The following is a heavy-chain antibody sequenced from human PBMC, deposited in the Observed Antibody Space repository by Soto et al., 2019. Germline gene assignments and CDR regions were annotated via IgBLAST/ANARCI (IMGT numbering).Heavy chain of an antibody. D-gene: IGHD2-15*01. J-gene: IGHJ4*02. V-gene: IGHV3-74*01. CDR3: AVHEDVVVVAATLPLYYFDY. Sequence: GGSLRLSCAASGFTFSSYWMHWVRQAPGKGLVWVSRINSNGSSTSYADSVKGRFTISRDNAKNTLYLQMNSLRAEDTAVYYCAVHEDVVVVAATLPLYYFDYWGQGTLVTVSS. CDR2: INSNGSST. CDR1: GFTFSSYW.